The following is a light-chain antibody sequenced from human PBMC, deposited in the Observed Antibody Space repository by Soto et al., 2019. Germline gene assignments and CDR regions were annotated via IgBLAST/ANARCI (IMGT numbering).Light chain of an antibody. CDR3: QQCGSSLPWT. Sequence: EIVLTQSPGTLSLSPGDRATLSCRASQIISSAYLAWYQQRPGQAPRLLIYASSSRATGIPDRFSGSGSGTDFALTISRLEPEDFAVYYCQQCGSSLPWTCGQGTEVEMK. V-gene: IGKV3-20*01. CDR2: ASS. CDR1: QIISSAY. J-gene: IGKJ1*01.